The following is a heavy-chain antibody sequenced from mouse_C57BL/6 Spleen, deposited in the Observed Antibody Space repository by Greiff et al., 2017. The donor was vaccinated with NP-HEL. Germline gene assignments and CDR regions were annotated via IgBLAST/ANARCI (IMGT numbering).Heavy chain of an antibody. CDR2: IYPSDSET. V-gene: IGHV1-61*01. J-gene: IGHJ2*01. D-gene: IGHD1-1*01. Sequence: QVQLQQPGAELVRPGSSVKLSCKASGYTFTSYWMDWVKQRPGQGLEWIGNIYPSDSETHYNQKFKDKATLTVDKSSSTAYMQLSSLTSEDSAVYYCARGGVYYYGSSPFDYWGQGTTLTVSS. CDR1: GYTFTSYW. CDR3: ARGGVYYYGSSPFDY.